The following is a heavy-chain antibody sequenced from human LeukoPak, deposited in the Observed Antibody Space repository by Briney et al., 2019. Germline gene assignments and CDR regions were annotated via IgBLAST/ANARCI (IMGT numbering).Heavy chain of an antibody. CDR1: GFTFSSYS. CDR2: IKSKTDGETT. Sequence: GESLKISCAASGFTFSSYSMNWVRQAPGKGLEWVGRIKSKTDGETTDYATPVKGRFTISRDESKNTLYLQMNSLKTEDTAVYYCTTEGYYVSGIYWGQGTLVTVSS. V-gene: IGHV3-15*01. D-gene: IGHD3-10*01. J-gene: IGHJ4*02. CDR3: TTEGYYVSGIY.